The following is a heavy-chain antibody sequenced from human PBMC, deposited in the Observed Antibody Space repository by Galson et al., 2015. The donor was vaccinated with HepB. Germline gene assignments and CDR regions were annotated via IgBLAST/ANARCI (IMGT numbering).Heavy chain of an antibody. Sequence: SLRLSGAASGFTFRASSRLCAGQAPGKGLEGGSSICSNSGYIYSAGPVKGRFTISRDNVKNSLYLQMNSLRAEDTAVYYRARRVGAYYYYAMGVWGQGTTVTVSS. CDR3: ARRVGAYYYYAMGV. CDR2: ICSNSGYI. CDR1: GFTFRASS. V-gene: IGHV3-21*01. D-gene: IGHD4-17*01. J-gene: IGHJ6*02.